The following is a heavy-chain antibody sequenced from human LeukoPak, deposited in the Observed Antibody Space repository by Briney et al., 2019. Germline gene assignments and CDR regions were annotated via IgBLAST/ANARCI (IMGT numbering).Heavy chain of an antibody. CDR1: GGSVINTNW. J-gene: IGHJ4*02. D-gene: IGHD3-3*01. V-gene: IGHV4-4*02. CDR3: AREGGFYRSLDY. Sequence: SETLSLTCGVSGGSVINTNWWTWVRQPPGKGREWIGEVHLDGRTNYNPSLESRLTMSVDMSENQVSLKLTTVTAADTAVYYCAREGGFYRSLDYAGRGTLVTVPS. CDR2: VHLDGRT.